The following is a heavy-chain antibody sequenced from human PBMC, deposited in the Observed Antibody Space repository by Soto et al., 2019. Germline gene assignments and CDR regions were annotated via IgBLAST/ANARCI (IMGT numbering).Heavy chain of an antibody. CDR3: AKEGEYSSGWDNFDY. J-gene: IGHJ4*02. CDR1: GFTFSSYA. D-gene: IGHD6-19*01. CDR2: ISGSGVST. V-gene: IGHV3-23*01. Sequence: EVQLLESGGGLVQPGGALRLSCAASGFTFSSYAMSWVRQAPGKGLEWVSAISGSGVSTYYADSVKGRFTISRDNSKNTLYLQMNSLRAEDTAVYYCAKEGEYSSGWDNFDYWGQGTLVTVSS.